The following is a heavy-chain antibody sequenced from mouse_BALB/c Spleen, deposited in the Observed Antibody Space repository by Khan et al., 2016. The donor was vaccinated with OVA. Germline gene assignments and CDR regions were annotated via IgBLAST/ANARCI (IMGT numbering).Heavy chain of an antibody. V-gene: IGHV9-3-1*01. CDR3: ASGGYWYFDF. CDR2: INTYTGEP. Sequence: QIQLVQSGPELKKPGETVKISCKASGYTFTNYGMNWVKQAPGKGLKWMGWINTYTGEPTYADDFKGRFASSLETSASTAYLQINNLKNEDTATYFCASGGYWYFDFWGAGTTVTVSS. CDR1: GYTFTNYG. D-gene: IGHD1-1*02. J-gene: IGHJ1*01.